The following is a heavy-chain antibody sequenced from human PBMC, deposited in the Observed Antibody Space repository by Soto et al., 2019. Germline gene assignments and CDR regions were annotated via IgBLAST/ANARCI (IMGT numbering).Heavy chain of an antibody. CDR1: GFTFSSYG. D-gene: IGHD2-2*01. V-gene: IGHV3-30*18. J-gene: IGHJ6*02. CDR2: ISYDGSNK. CDR3: AKEVVPAAIYPYYYYYGMDV. Sequence: PGGSLRLSCAASGFTFSSYGMHWVRQAPGKGLEWVAVISYDGSNKYYADSVKGRFTISRDNSKNTLYLQMNSLRAEDTAVYYCAKEVVPAAIYPYYYYYGMDVWGQGTTVTVSS.